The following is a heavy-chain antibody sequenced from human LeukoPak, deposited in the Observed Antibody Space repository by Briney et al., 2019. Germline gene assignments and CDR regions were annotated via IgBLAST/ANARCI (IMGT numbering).Heavy chain of an antibody. V-gene: IGHV1-2*02. CDR1: GYTFTGYY. CDR3: ARGGSRYSSSSDFDY. CDR2: IYPNSGAT. Sequence: ASVKVSCKASGYTFTGYYMHWVRQAPGQGLEWMGWIYPNSGATKYAQKFQGRVTMTRDTSISTAYMELSRLTSDDTAVYYCARGGSRYSSSSDFDYWGQGTLVTVSS. D-gene: IGHD6-6*01. J-gene: IGHJ4*02.